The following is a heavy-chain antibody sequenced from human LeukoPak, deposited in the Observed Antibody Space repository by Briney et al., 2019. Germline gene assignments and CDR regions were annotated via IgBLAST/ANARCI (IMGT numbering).Heavy chain of an antibody. CDR2: INWNGGST. CDR3: ARGINWVDY. Sequence: GGSLRLSCAACGFTFYDYGMTWVRQAPGKGREGGSGINWNGGSTGYADSVKGRFTISRDNAKNSLSLQMNSLRAEDTALYYCARGINWVDYWGQGSLVTVSS. J-gene: IGHJ4*02. D-gene: IGHD7-27*01. V-gene: IGHV3-20*04. CDR1: GFTFYDYG.